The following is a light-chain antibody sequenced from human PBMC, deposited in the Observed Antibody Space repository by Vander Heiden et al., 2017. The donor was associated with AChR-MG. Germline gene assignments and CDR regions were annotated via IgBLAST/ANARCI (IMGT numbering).Light chain of an antibody. Sequence: DIQMTHSPSSLSASVGDRVTITCRASQSISSYLNWYQQKPGKAHKLLIYAASSLQSGGPARFSGSGSGTEFTLTISSRQPEEFATYYCQQSYSTPPWTFGQGTKVEIK. CDR1: QSISSY. CDR2: AAS. J-gene: IGKJ1*01. CDR3: QQSYSTPPWT. V-gene: IGKV1-39*01.